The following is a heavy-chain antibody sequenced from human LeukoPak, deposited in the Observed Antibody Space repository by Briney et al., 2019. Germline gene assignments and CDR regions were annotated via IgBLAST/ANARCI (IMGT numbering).Heavy chain of an antibody. CDR1: GFTFSSYA. Sequence: GGSLRLSCAASGFTFSSYAMSWVRQAPGKGLEWVSTISGSGGSTYYADSVKGRFTISRDNSKNTLYLQMNSLRAEDTAVYYCAKRRYNWNYAFDYWGQGTLVTVSS. CDR3: AKRRYNWNYAFDY. J-gene: IGHJ4*02. D-gene: IGHD1-7*01. CDR2: ISGSGGST. V-gene: IGHV3-23*01.